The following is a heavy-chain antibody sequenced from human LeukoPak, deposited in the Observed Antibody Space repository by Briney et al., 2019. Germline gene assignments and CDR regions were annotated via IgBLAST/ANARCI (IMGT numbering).Heavy chain of an antibody. V-gene: IGHV3-30*18. J-gene: IGHJ4*02. CDR3: AKGETYYYGSGSYYNGDYFDY. CDR1: GYIFRRYW. Sequence: GGSLRLSCAASGYIFRRYWVSWVRQAPGKGLEWVAVISYDGSNKYYADSVKGRFTISRDNSKNTLYLQMNSLRAEDTAVYYCAKGETYYYGSGSYYNGDYFDYWGQGTLVTVSS. D-gene: IGHD3-10*01. CDR2: ISYDGSNK.